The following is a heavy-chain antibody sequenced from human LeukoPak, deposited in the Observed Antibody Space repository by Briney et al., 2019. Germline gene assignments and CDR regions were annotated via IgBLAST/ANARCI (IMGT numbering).Heavy chain of an antibody. CDR2: MYHSGST. J-gene: IGHJ4*02. Sequence: PSETLSLTCAVSGYSISSGSYWGWVRQPPGKGLEWIGSMYHSGSTYYNPSLESRVTISVDTSRNQFSLRLTSVTAADTAVYFCARLSRGSGSPYYFDYWGQGTLVTVSP. D-gene: IGHD3-22*01. CDR3: ARLSRGSGSPYYFDY. V-gene: IGHV4-38-2*01. CDR1: GYSISSGSY.